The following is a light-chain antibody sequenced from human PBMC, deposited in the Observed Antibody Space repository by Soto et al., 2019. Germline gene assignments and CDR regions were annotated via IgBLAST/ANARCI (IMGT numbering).Light chain of an antibody. CDR1: QSIATSQ. J-gene: IGKJ1*01. CDR3: QQFAASPRT. V-gene: IGKV3-20*01. Sequence: EIVLTQSPGTLSLSPGERATLFCRASQSIATSQLAWYQQKPGQAPRLLIGASTRATGIPDRFSDSGSGTDFTLTISRLEPEDFAVYYRQQFAASPRTFGQGTKVDIK. CDR2: GAS.